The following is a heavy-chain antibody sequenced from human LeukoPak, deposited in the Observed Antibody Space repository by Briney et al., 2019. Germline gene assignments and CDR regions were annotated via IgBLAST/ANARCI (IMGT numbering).Heavy chain of an antibody. J-gene: IGHJ4*02. CDR2: ISWSGGGI. CDR3: AKGQYSGYDSQPDY. Sequence: GGSLRLSCAASGFTFDHYAMYWVRQPPGKGLQWVSGISWSGGGIGYVDSVKGRFTISRDNTKNSLFLRMNSLRVEDTAFYYCAKGQYSGYDSQPDYWGQGTLVTVSS. V-gene: IGHV3-9*01. D-gene: IGHD5-12*01. CDR1: GFTFDHYA.